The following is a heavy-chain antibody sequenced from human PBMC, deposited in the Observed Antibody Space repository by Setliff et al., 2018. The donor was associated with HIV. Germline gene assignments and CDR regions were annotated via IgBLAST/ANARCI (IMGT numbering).Heavy chain of an antibody. CDR3: ARGKTWLRFLDY. V-gene: IGHV1-18*01. J-gene: IGHJ4*02. Sequence: ASVKVSCKAPGYTFNNYGISWVRQAPGQGLEWMGWINTHSGYTNYAQNVQGRVTVTMGTSTSTAYMELRSLKSDDTAVYYCARGKTWLRFLDYWGQGTLVTVSS. D-gene: IGHD5-12*01. CDR2: INTHSGYT. CDR1: GYTFNNYG.